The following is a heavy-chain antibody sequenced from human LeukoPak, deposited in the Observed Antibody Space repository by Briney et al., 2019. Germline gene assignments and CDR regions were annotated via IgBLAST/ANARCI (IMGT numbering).Heavy chain of an antibody. Sequence: SVKVSCKASGGTFSSYAISWVRQAPGQGLEWMGGIIPIFGTANYAQKFQGRVTITTDESTSTAYMELSSLRSEDTAVYYCARTSTYYYDSSGYYPFDYWGQGTLVTVPS. CDR1: GGTFSSYA. CDR3: ARTSTYYYDSSGYYPFDY. CDR2: IIPIFGTA. J-gene: IGHJ4*02. D-gene: IGHD3-22*01. V-gene: IGHV1-69*05.